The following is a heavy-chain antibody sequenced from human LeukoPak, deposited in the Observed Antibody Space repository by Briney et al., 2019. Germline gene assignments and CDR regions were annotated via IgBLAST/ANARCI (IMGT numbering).Heavy chain of an antibody. CDR2: ISGSGGST. Sequence: GGSLRLSCAASGFTFSTYWMSWVRQAPGKGLEWVSAISGSGGSTYYADSVKGRFTISRDNSKNTLYLQMNSLRAEDTAVYYCSLLLLWFGELYYNGMDVWGKGTTVTVSS. CDR1: GFTFSTYW. D-gene: IGHD3-10*01. J-gene: IGHJ6*04. CDR3: SLLLLWFGELYYNGMDV. V-gene: IGHV3-23*01.